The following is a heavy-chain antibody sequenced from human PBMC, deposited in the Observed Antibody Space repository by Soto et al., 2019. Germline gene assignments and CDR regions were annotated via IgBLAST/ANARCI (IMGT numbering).Heavy chain of an antibody. CDR2: ISAYNGNT. D-gene: IGHD5-18*01. J-gene: IGHJ4*02. V-gene: IGHV1-18*01. Sequence: QVQLVQSGAEVKKPGASVKVSCKASGYTFTSYGISWVRQAPGQGLEGLGWISAYNGNTNYAQKLQGRVTMTTDTSTSTAYMELRSLRSDDTAVYYCARDPIQLWLRGGFDYWGQGTLVTVSS. CDR1: GYTFTSYG. CDR3: ARDPIQLWLRGGFDY.